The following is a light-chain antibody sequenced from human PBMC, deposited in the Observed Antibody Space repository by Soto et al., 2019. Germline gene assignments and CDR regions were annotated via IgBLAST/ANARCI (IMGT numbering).Light chain of an antibody. CDR3: QQYNKLPLT. V-gene: IGKV3-15*01. Sequence: EIVMTQSPATLSVAPGERVTLSCRASQSVSSNLAWYQQKVGQAPRLLIYVASTRATGIPARFSGSGSGTEFTLTISSLQFEDFAVYYCQQYNKLPLTFGGGTKVEIK. CDR1: QSVSSN. CDR2: VAS. J-gene: IGKJ4*01.